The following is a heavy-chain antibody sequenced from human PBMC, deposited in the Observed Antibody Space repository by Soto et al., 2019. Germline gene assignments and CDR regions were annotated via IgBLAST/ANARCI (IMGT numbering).Heavy chain of an antibody. CDR1: GYTFTSCA. D-gene: IGHD5-12*01. CDR2: INAGNGNT. J-gene: IGHJ4*02. V-gene: IGHV1-3*01. CDR3: ARVGLEQEMATHDY. Sequence: ASVKVSCTASGYTFTSCAMHWVRQAPGQRLEWMGWINAGNGNTNYAQKFQGRVTITADESTSTAYMELSSLRSEDTAVYYCARVGLEQEMATHDYWGQGTLVTVSS.